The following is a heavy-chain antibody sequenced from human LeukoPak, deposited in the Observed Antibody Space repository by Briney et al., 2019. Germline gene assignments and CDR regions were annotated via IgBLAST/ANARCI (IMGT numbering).Heavy chain of an antibody. Sequence: ASVKVSCKASGYTXSNYGVTWVRQAPGQGLEWMAWISVYTGYTNYAQNFQGRVTMTTDTSTNTAYMELRSLTSDDTAVYFCARDGGYFDWPRPRPGKYYFDYWGQGTLVTVTS. CDR2: ISVYTGYT. V-gene: IGHV1-18*01. CDR1: GYTXSNYG. J-gene: IGHJ4*02. CDR3: ARDGGYFDWPRPRPGKYYFDY. D-gene: IGHD3-9*01.